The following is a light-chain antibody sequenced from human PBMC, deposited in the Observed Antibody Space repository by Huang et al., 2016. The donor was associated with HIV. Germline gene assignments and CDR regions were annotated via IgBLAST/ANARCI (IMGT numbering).Light chain of an antibody. J-gene: IGKJ2*01. V-gene: IGKV3-11*01. CDR2: VTS. CDR1: QSVGGY. Sequence: EIVLTQSPATLSLSPGERAILSRRASQSVGGYLAWYQQKPGQAPRLLIYVTSTRATGFPARFSGSGSETDFTLTISSLEPEDFAVYYCQQPGSFGQGTKVDIK. CDR3: QQPGS.